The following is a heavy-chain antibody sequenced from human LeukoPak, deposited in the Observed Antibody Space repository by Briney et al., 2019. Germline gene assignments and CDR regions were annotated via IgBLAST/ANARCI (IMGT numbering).Heavy chain of an antibody. V-gene: IGHV1-2*02. CDR2: INPNSGGT. CDR3: VFAYYDILTGYFVRGFDP. J-gene: IGHJ5*02. D-gene: IGHD3-9*01. CDR1: GYTFTGYY. Sequence: ASVKVSCKASGYTFTGYYMHWVRQAPGQGLEWMGWINPNSGGTNYAQKFQGRVTMTRDTSISTAYMELRSLRSDDTAVYYCVFAYYDILTGYFVRGFDPWGQGTLVTVSS.